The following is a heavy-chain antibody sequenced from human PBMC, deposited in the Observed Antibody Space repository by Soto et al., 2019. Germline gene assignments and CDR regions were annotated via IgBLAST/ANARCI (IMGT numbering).Heavy chain of an antibody. J-gene: IGHJ6*02. CDR1: GGTFSSYA. CDR2: IIPIFGTA. V-gene: IGHV1-69*01. D-gene: IGHD5-18*01. CDR3: ARDREVVTWIQRIRGYYYYYGMDV. Sequence: QVQLVQSGAEVKKPGSSVKVSCKASGGTFSSYAISWVRQAPGQGLEWMGGIIPIFGTANYAQKFQGRVTITADESTSTAYMELSSLRSEDTAVYYCARDREVVTWIQRIRGYYYYYGMDVWGQGTTVTVSS.